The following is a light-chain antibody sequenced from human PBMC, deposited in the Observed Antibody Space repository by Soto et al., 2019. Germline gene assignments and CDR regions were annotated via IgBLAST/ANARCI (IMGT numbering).Light chain of an antibody. V-gene: IGKV1-9*01. J-gene: IGKJ4*01. CDR2: AAS. CDR3: QQSYTSPVT. Sequence: DIQMTQSASTLSASVGDAVTITCRASQDMNTYVAWYQQKPGKAPKLLIYAASTLQSGVPSRFSGGGSGTDFTLTISSLQPEYFGTYYCQQSYTSPVTFGGGTKVDIK. CDR1: QDMNTY.